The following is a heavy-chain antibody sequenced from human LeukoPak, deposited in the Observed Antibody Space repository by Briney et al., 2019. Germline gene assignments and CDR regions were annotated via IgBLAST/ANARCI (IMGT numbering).Heavy chain of an antibody. Sequence: SETLSLTCTVSGGSISNSIYYWGWIRQPPGKGLEWIGYIYYSGSTNYNPSLKSRVTISVDTSKNQFSLKLSSVTAADTAVYYCARGGYYDSSGYYYYYYYMDVWGKGTTVTVSS. CDR2: IYYSGST. V-gene: IGHV4-61*05. D-gene: IGHD3-22*01. CDR3: ARGGYYDSSGYYYYYYYMDV. J-gene: IGHJ6*03. CDR1: GGSISNSIYY.